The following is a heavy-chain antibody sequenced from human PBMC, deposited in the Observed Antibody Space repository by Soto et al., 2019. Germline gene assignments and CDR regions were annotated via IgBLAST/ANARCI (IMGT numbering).Heavy chain of an antibody. CDR1: GYSFSDFN. Sequence: ASVKVSCKTSGYSFSDFNIHWVRQAPGQGLEWMGYINPNSGATDVGQKFQGRVTLTRDTSSNTAYMELRRLTFDDTAVYFCARQYIERATSYFDYWGQGTLVTVSS. J-gene: IGHJ4*02. CDR2: INPNSGAT. D-gene: IGHD5-12*01. CDR3: ARQYIERATSYFDY. V-gene: IGHV1-2*02.